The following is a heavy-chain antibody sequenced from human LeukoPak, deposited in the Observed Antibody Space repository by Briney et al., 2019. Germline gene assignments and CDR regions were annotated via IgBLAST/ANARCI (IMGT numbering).Heavy chain of an antibody. J-gene: IGHJ4*02. CDR2: IRYDGSNK. V-gene: IGHV3-30*02. CDR3: ARDLGLRLGELSYMLDY. Sequence: GGSLRLSCAASGFTFSSYGMHWVRQAPGKGLEWVAFIRYDGSNKYYADSVKGRFTISRDNSKNTLYLQMNSLRAEDTAVYYCARDLGLRLGELSYMLDYWGQGTLVTVSS. CDR1: GFTFSSYG. D-gene: IGHD3-16*02.